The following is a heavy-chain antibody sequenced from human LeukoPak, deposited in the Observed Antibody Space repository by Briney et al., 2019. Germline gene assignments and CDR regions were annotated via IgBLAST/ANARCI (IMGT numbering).Heavy chain of an antibody. D-gene: IGHD1-26*01. Sequence: SETLSLTCTVSGGSISSSSYYWGWIRQPPGKGLEWIGSIYYSGSTYYNPSLKSRVTISVDTSKNQFSLKLSSVTAADTAVYYCAREFRWELSLYWGQGTLVTVSS. V-gene: IGHV4-39*07. CDR2: IYYSGST. CDR1: GGSISSSSYY. J-gene: IGHJ4*02. CDR3: AREFRWELSLY.